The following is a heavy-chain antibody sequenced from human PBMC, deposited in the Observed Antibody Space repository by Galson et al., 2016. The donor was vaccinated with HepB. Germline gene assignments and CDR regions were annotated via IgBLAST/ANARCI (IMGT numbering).Heavy chain of an antibody. Sequence: LRLSCSASTFTFRNYAMNWVRRAPGKGLEWVSGISGSGGNTYYADSVKGRFTISRDNSKNTLYMQMSSLRVEDSAVYYCAKGKRYSDSWSYYVDYWGQGTLVTVSS. J-gene: IGHJ4*02. CDR3: AKGKRYSDSWSYYVDY. V-gene: IGHV3-23*01. D-gene: IGHD3-10*01. CDR2: ISGSGGNT. CDR1: TFTFRNYA.